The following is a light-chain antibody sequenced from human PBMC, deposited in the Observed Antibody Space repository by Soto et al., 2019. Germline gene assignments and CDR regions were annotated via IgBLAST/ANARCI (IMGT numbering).Light chain of an antibody. Sequence: QSAPTQPASVSGSPGQSITISCTGTSSDIGNYIYVSWYQQHPGKAPKLMIFEVANRPSGISNRFSGSKSGNTASLTISGLQAEDEADYYCCSYAGSSTWVFGGGTKLTVL. J-gene: IGLJ3*02. CDR2: EVA. CDR3: CSYAGSSTWV. CDR1: SSDIGNYIY. V-gene: IGLV2-23*02.